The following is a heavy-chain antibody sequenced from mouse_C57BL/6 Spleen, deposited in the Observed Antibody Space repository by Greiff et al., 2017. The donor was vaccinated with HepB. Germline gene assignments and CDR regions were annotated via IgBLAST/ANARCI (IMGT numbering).Heavy chain of an antibody. CDR2: INPSNGGT. Sequence: VQLQQPGTELVKPGASVKLSCKASGYTFTSYWLHWVKQRPGQGLEWIGNINPSNGGTNYNEKFKSKATLTVDKSSSTAYMQLSSLTSEDSAVYYCARGIQTARLTGAYWGQGTLVTVSA. CDR1: GYTFTSYW. J-gene: IGHJ3*01. D-gene: IGHD3-3*01. V-gene: IGHV1-53*01. CDR3: ARGIQTARLTGAY.